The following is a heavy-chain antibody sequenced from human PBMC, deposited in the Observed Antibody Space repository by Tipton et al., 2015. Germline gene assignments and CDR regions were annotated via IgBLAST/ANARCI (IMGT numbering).Heavy chain of an antibody. CDR3: ASGRYCVNGVCPAFY. J-gene: IGHJ4*02. D-gene: IGHD2-8*01. Sequence: SLRLSCAASGFTFNDAWMNWVRQAPGKGLEWVGRIKSKTDGGTTDYAAPVKGRFTISRDSSKNTLYLQMNSLRPDDSAVYYCASGRYCVNGVCPAFYWGQGSLVTVSS. CDR2: IKSKTDGGTT. CDR1: GFTFNDAW. V-gene: IGHV3-15*07.